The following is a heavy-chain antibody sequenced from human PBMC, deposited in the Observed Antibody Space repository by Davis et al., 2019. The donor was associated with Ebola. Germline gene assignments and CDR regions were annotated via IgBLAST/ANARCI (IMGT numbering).Heavy chain of an antibody. CDR1: GFTFSGSA. CDR2: IRSKANSYAT. Sequence: GESLKISCAASGFTFSGSAMHWVRQASGKGLEWVGRIRSKANSYATAYAASVKGRFTISRDDSKNTAYLQMNSLKTEDTAVYYCTRPGTYSSGWYHYYGMDVWGQGTTVTVSS. CDR3: TRPGTYSSGWYHYYGMDV. V-gene: IGHV3-73*01. J-gene: IGHJ6*02. D-gene: IGHD6-19*01.